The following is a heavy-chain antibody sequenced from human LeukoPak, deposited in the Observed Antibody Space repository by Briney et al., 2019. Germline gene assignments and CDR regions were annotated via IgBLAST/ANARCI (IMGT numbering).Heavy chain of an antibody. CDR2: IYYSGST. Sequence: PSQTLSLTCTVSGGSISSGDYYWSWIRQPPGKGLEWIRYIYYSGSTYYNPSLKSRVTISVDTSKNQFSLKLSSVTAADTAVYYCARLMITFGGVIAPFDYWGQGTLVTVSS. CDR1: GGSISSGDYY. J-gene: IGHJ4*02. V-gene: IGHV4-30-4*08. CDR3: ARLMITFGGVIAPFDY. D-gene: IGHD3-16*02.